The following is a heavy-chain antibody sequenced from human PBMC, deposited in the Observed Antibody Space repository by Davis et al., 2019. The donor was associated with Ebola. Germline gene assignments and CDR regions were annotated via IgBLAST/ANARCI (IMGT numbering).Heavy chain of an antibody. Sequence: PSETLSLTCTVSGGSISSYYWTWIRQPPGKGLEWIGYISYSGSTNYNPSLKSRVTISVDTSKNQFSLKLSSVTAADTAVYYCARRITMVRGVIREYNWFDPWGQGTLVTVSS. CDR1: GGSISSYY. V-gene: IGHV4-59*08. CDR3: ARRITMVRGVIREYNWFDP. CDR2: ISYSGST. J-gene: IGHJ5*02. D-gene: IGHD3-10*01.